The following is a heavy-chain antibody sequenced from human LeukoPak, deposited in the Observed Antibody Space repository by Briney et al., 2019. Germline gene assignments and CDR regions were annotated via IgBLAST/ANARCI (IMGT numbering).Heavy chain of an antibody. CDR2: MNPNSGNT. Sequence: ASVKVSCKASGYTFTSYAMNWVRQATGQGLEWMGWMNPNSGNTGYAQKFQGRVTMTRNTSISTAYMELSSLRSEDTAVYYCARGLTFGGVITNWGQGTLVTVSS. V-gene: IGHV1-8*02. CDR1: GYTFTSYA. CDR3: ARGLTFGGVITN. J-gene: IGHJ4*02. D-gene: IGHD3-16*02.